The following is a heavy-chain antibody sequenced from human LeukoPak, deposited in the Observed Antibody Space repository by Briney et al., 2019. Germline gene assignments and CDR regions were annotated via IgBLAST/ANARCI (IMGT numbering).Heavy chain of an antibody. CDR3: ARILLRYCSITSCSFGF. Sequence: ASVKVSCKASGYTFTSYAVHWVRQAPGQRLEWMGWINAGNGNTKYSQKFQGRVTITRDTSASTAYMELSSLRSEDTAVYYCARILLRYCSITSCSFGFWGQGTLVTVS. CDR2: INAGNGNT. V-gene: IGHV1-3*01. D-gene: IGHD2-2*01. J-gene: IGHJ5*01. CDR1: GYTFTSYA.